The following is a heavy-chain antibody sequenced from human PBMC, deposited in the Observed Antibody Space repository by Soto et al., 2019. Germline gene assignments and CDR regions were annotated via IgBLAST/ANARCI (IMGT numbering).Heavy chain of an antibody. V-gene: IGHV1-69*01. J-gene: IGHJ6*02. D-gene: IGHD1-1*01. CDR3: ARRTTPYYCGMDV. CDR1: GGTFSSYA. Sequence: QVQLVQSGAEVKKPGSSVTVSCKASGGTFSSYAISWVRQAPGQGLEWMGGSIPIIGTANYAQKFQGRVTITADESASPAYMELSSMRSEDTAVYYGARRTTPYYCGMDVCGQGTTVTVSS. CDR2: SIPIIGTA.